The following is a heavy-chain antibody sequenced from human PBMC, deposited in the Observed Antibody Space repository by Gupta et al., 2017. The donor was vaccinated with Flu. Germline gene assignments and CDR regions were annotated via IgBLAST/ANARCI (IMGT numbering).Heavy chain of an antibody. V-gene: IGHV3-23*01. D-gene: IGHD6-13*01. CDR1: GFTFSSYA. CDR2: ISGSGGST. Sequence: EVQLLESGGGLVQPGGSLRLSCAASGFTFSSYAMSWVLQAPGKGLEWVSGISGSGGSTYYADSVKGRFTISRDNSKNTLYLKMNSRRAEDTAVYYCAKSRGAKHSRSWSALDYGGQGTLVTVSS. CDR3: AKSRGAKHSRSWSALDY. J-gene: IGHJ4*02.